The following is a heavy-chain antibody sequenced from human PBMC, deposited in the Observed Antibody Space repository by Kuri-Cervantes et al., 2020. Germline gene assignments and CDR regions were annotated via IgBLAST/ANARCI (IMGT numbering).Heavy chain of an antibody. CDR2: IYYSGST. D-gene: IGHD3-9*01. V-gene: IGHV4-39*07. Sequence: SETLSLTCTVSGGSISSSSYYWGWIRQPPGKGLEWIGSIYYSGSTYYNPSLKSRVTISVDTSKNQFSLKLSSVTAADTAVYYCARVGGDYDILTGYFSYYYYYMDVWGKGTTVTVSS. CDR3: ARVGGDYDILTGYFSYYYYYMDV. CDR1: GGSISSSSYY. J-gene: IGHJ6*03.